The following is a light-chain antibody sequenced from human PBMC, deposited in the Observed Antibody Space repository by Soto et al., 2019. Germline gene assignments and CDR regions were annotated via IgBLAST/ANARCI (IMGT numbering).Light chain of an antibody. CDR1: SSNIGSKT. V-gene: IGLV1-44*01. Sequence: QSVLTQPPSASGTPGQRVTISCSGSSSNIGSKTVNWYQKLPGTAPKLLIYSTNQRPSGVPDRFSGSKSGTSASLAISGLQSEDQADYYCARWDDSLGASYVFGTGTKVTVL. J-gene: IGLJ1*01. CDR2: STN. CDR3: ARWDDSLGASYV.